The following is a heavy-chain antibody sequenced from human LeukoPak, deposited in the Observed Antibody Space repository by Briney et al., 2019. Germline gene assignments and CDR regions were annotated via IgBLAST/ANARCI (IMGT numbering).Heavy chain of an antibody. V-gene: IGHV4-38-2*02. CDR3: ARGITMIVVVTKYYFDY. D-gene: IGHD3-22*01. CDR1: GYSISSGYY. J-gene: IGHJ4*02. CDR2: IYHSGST. Sequence: RSSETLSLTCTVSGYSISSGYYWGWIRQPPGKGLEWIGSIYHSGSTYYNPSLKSRVTISVDTSKNQFSLKLSSVTAADTAVYYCARGITMIVVVTKYYFDYWGQGTLVTVSS.